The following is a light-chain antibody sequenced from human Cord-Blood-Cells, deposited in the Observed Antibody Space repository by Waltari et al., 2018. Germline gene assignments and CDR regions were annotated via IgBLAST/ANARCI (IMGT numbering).Light chain of an antibody. J-gene: IGLJ3*02. CDR2: EGS. CDR1: SSYVVSDNL. V-gene: IGLV2-23*01. Sequence: QSALTQPASVSGSPLQLITLPCTGTSSYVVSDNLVSWYQQHPGKAPNLMIYEGSKRPSGVSNRFSGSKSGNTASLTISGLQAEDEADYYCCSYAGSSTWVFGGGTKLTVL. CDR3: CSYAGSSTWV.